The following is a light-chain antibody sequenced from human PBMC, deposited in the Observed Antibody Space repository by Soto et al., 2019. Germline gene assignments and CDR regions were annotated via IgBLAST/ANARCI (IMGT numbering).Light chain of an antibody. Sequence: QSALTQPASVSGSPGQSITISCTGTSSDVGSYNLVSRYQQHPGKAPKLMIYEVSKRPSGVSNRFSGSKSGNTASLTISGLQAEDAADYYCCSYAGSNTWVFGGGTKLTVL. CDR1: SSDVGSYNL. V-gene: IGLV2-23*02. J-gene: IGLJ3*02. CDR3: CSYAGSNTWV. CDR2: EVS.